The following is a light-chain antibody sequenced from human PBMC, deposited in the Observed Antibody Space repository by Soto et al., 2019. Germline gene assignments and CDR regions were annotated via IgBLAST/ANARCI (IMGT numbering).Light chain of an antibody. Sequence: DIHMTQSPSTLSASLGDRVSITCRASQSINSWLAWYQQKPGKAPKLLIYDASSLQSGVPSRFSGSESGAEYTLTISGLKPDDFATYYDQQYKNYPFTFGPGTKV. J-gene: IGKJ3*01. CDR1: QSINSW. V-gene: IGKV1-5*01. CDR2: DAS. CDR3: QQYKNYPFT.